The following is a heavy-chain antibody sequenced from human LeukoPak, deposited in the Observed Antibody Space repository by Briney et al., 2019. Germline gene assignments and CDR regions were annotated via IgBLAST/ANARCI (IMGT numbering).Heavy chain of an antibody. D-gene: IGHD2-2*02. CDR3: ARGSYCSSTSCYNFDY. V-gene: IGHV4-59*11. CDR2: IYYSGST. CDR1: GGSISSQY. J-gene: IGHJ4*02. Sequence: PSETLSLTCTVSGGSISSQYWSWIRQPPGKGLEWIAGYIYYSGSTNYNPSLKSRVTISVDTSKNQFSLKLSSVTAADTAVYYCARGSYCSSTSCYNFDYWGQGTLVTVSS.